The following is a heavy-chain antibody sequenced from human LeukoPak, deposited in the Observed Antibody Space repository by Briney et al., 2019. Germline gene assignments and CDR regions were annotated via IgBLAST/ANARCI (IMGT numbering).Heavy chain of an antibody. Sequence: SETLSLTCAVYGGSFSGYYWSWIRQPPGKGLEWIGEINHSGSTNYNPSLKSRVTISVDTSKNQFSLKLSSVTAADTAVYYCARGARVAQGSRSIDYWGQGTLVTVSS. CDR1: GGSFSGYY. CDR3: ARGARVAQGSRSIDY. V-gene: IGHV4-34*01. J-gene: IGHJ4*02. CDR2: INHSGST. D-gene: IGHD4-23*01.